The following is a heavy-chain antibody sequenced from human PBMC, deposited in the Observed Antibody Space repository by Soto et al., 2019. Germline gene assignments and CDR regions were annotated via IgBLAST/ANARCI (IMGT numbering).Heavy chain of an antibody. D-gene: IGHD2-2*01. V-gene: IGHV1-69*08. CDR2: IIPILGIA. CDR1: GGTFSSYT. Sequence: QVQLVQSGAEVKKPGSSVKVSCKASGGTFSSYTISWVRQAPGQGLEWMGRIIPILGIANYAQKFQGRVTITADKSTSTAYMELISLGSEDTAVYYCARDLKSVVLPAAPYDAFDIWGQGTMVTVSS. J-gene: IGHJ3*02. CDR3: ARDLKSVVLPAAPYDAFDI.